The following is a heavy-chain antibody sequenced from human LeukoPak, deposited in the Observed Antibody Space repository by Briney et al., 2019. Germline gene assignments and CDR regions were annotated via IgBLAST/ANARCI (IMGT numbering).Heavy chain of an antibody. D-gene: IGHD6-19*01. CDR2: ISYDGTNK. J-gene: IGHJ3*02. Sequence: PGRSLRLSCAASGLTFSGYAMDWVRQAPGKGLAWVTSISYDGTNKYYADSVKGRFTISRDDSTNTLYLQMNSLRSDDSAVYYCATSVSVAENAFDIWGQGTMVTVSS. V-gene: IGHV3-30*04. CDR1: GLTFSGYA. CDR3: ATSVSVAENAFDI.